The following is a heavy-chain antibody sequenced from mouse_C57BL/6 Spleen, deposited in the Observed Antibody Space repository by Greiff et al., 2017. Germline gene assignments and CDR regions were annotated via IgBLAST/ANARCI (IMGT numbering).Heavy chain of an antibody. J-gene: IGHJ4*01. CDR2: IYPRSGNT. D-gene: IGHD2-10*01. CDR3: ARNLLGYAMDY. V-gene: IGHV1-81*01. Sequence: QVQLQQSGAELARPGASVKLSCKASGYTFTSYGISWVKQRTGQGLEWIGEIYPRSGNTYYNEKFKGKATLTADKSSSTAYMELRSLTSEDSAVSICARNLLGYAMDYRGQGTSVTVSS. CDR1: GYTFTSYG.